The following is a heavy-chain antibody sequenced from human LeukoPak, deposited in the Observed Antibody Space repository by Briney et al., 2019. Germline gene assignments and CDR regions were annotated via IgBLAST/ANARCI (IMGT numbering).Heavy chain of an antibody. CDR1: GYTFTDYY. J-gene: IGHJ4*02. Sequence: GASVKVSCKTSGYTFTDYYVNWVRQAPGQGLEWMGRINSNSGGTNYAQKFQGRVTMTRDTSITTAYMELSSLRSDDTAGYYCARVGPHWFDDYIWGPFRYTGFDYWGREPWSPSPQ. CDR2: INSNSGGT. D-gene: IGHD3-16*02. V-gene: IGHV1-2*06. CDR3: ARVGPHWFDDYIWGPFRYTGFDY.